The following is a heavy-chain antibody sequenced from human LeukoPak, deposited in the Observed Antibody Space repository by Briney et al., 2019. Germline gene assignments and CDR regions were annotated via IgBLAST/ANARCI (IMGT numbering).Heavy chain of an antibody. CDR3: TRGSIAYYYMDV. J-gene: IGHJ6*03. CDR1: GVSISSYY. Sequence: SETLSLTCTASGVSISSYYRSWIRQPPGKGLEWIGNIYYSGSTNYNPSLKSRVTISVDTSKNQFSLKLSSVTAADTAVYYCTRGSIAYYYMDVWGKGTTVTISS. V-gene: IGHV4-59*01. D-gene: IGHD3-22*01. CDR2: IYYSGST.